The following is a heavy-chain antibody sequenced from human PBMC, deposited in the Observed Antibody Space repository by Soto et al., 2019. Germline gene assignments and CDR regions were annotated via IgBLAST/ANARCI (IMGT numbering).Heavy chain of an antibody. CDR3: ARERRGGDSNGGVDY. D-gene: IGHD2-21*02. CDR1: GAYLSSGDYY. Sequence: QVQLQESGPWLVKPSQTLSLTCIVSGAYLSSGDYYWSWIRQPPGKGLEWIAFIYYNGNNFYNPSLKRRVTIAIDTSNNQFSLTVRSVTAADTAVYYCARERRGGDSNGGVDYWGQGTLVTVSS. J-gene: IGHJ4*02. V-gene: IGHV4-30-4*01. CDR2: IYYNGNN.